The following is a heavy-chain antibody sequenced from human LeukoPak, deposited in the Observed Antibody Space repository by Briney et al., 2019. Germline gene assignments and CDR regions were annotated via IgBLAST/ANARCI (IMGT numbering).Heavy chain of an antibody. D-gene: IGHD1-26*01. CDR1: GFTFSSYG. J-gene: IGHJ4*02. CDR2: ISYDGSDK. Sequence: GGSLRLSCAASGFTFSSYGMHWVRQAPGKGLEWVAVISYDGSDKYFADSVKGRFTISRDNSKNTLYLQMNSLRAEDTAVYYCAKAPRPWVGGATGSRYYFHYWGQGTLVTVSS. CDR3: AKAPRPWVGGATGSRYYFHY. V-gene: IGHV3-30*18.